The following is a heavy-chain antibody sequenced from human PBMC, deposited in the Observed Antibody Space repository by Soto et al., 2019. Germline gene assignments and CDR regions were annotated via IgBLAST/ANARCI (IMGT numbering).Heavy chain of an antibody. D-gene: IGHD3-3*01. J-gene: IGHJ6*02. CDR2: IKSKTDGGTT. Sequence: PGGSLRLSCAASGFTFSNAWMTWVRQAPGKGLEWIGRIKSKTDGGTTDYAAPVKGRFTISRDDSKNTLYLQMNSLKTEDTAVYYCTTDFWSGYYYYYYGIDVWGPGTKVTVSS. V-gene: IGHV3-15*01. CDR1: GFTFSNAW. CDR3: TTDFWSGYYYYYYGIDV.